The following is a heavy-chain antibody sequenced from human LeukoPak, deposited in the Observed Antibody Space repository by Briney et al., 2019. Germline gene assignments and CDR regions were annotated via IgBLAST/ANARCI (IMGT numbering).Heavy chain of an antibody. J-gene: IGHJ3*02. CDR1: GGSISSSSYY. Sequence: SETLSLTCTVSGGSISSSSYYWGWIRQPPGKGLEWIGSIYYSGSTYYNPSLKSRVTISVDTSKNQFSLKLSSVTAADTAVYYCARGMAPDSSGYYAYITFDIWGQGTMVTVSS. CDR3: ARGMAPDSSGYYAYITFDI. D-gene: IGHD3-22*01. CDR2: IYYSGST. V-gene: IGHV4-39*01.